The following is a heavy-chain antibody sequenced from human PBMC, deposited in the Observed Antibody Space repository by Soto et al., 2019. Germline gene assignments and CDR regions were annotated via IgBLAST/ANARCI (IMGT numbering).Heavy chain of an antibody. V-gene: IGHV1-69*01. CDR2: IIPIFGTA. D-gene: IGHD3-22*01. Sequence: QVQLVQSGAEVRKPGSSVKVSCKASGGTFSRHAISWVRQAPGQGLEWMGGIIPIFGTANHAQKFQGRVTIIADESTSTVYMELSSLRSEDTAVYYCASALAPYYYDSSGPRFDYWGQGTLVTVSS. CDR3: ASALAPYYYDSSGPRFDY. J-gene: IGHJ4*02. CDR1: GGTFSRHA.